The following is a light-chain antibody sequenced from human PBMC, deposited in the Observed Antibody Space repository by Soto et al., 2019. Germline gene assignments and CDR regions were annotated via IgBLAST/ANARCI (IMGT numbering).Light chain of an antibody. J-gene: IGLJ1*01. CDR2: DDN. CDR1: NIGSKS. Sequence: SYELTQPPSVSVAPGQTARSSCGGNNIGSKSVHWFQQKPGQAPVLVVYDDNDRPSGIPERFSGSNSGNTATLTISRVEAGDEADDYCQVWESISAHVVFGTGTKVTAL. CDR3: QVWESISAHVV. V-gene: IGLV3-21*02.